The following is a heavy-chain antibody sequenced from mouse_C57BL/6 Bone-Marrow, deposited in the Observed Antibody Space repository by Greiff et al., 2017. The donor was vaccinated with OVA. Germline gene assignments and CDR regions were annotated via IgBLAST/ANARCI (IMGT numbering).Heavy chain of an antibody. D-gene: IGHD1-1*01. CDR2: IYPGSGST. J-gene: IGHJ2*01. V-gene: IGHV1-55*01. Sequence: VQLQQPGAELVKPGASVKISCKASGYTFTSYWITWVKQRPGQGLEWIGDIYPGSGSTNYNEKFKSKATLTVDTSSSTAYMQLSSLTSEDSAVYYCAIIYYYGSSYEDFDYWGQGTTLTVSS. CDR1: GYTFTSYW. CDR3: AIIYYYGSSYEDFDY.